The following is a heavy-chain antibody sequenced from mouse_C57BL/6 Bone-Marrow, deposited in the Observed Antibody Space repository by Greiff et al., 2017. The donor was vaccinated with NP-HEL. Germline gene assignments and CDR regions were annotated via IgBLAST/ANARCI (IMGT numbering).Heavy chain of an antibody. V-gene: IGHV1-5*01. J-gene: IGHJ1*03. CDR3: TAYGNYSNWYFDV. CDR2: IYPGNSDT. CDR1: GYTFTSYW. D-gene: IGHD2-1*01. Sequence: EVQLQQSGTVLARPGASVKMSCKTSGYTFTSYWMHWVKQRPGQGLEWIGAIYPGNSDTSYNQKFKGKAKLTAVTSASTAYMELSSLTNEDSAVYYCTAYGNYSNWYFDVWGTGTTVTVSS.